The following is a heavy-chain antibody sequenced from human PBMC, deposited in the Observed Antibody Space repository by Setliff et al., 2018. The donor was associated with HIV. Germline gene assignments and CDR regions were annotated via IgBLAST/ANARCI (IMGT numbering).Heavy chain of an antibody. V-gene: IGHV3-48*01. J-gene: IGHJ4*02. CDR1: GFTFSTYA. D-gene: IGHD3-22*01. Sequence: GGSLRLSCAASGFTFSTYAMTWVRQAPGKGLEWVSYISGSSSPIYYADSLKGRFTISRDNAKNSLYLQMDSLRAEDTAVYYCAKVDTAMVVHYYDSSGYLRPFDSWGQGTLVTVSS. CDR2: ISGSSSPI. CDR3: AKVDTAMVVHYYDSSGYLRPFDS.